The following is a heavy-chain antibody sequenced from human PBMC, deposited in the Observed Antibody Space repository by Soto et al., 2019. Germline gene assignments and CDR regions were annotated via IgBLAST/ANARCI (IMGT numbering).Heavy chain of an antibody. V-gene: IGHV3-30*03. Sequence: GGSLRLSCAVSEFTFSNFGIHWVRQAPGKGVEWVAFISDDGTTKNYGDSVKGRFTISRENSKKTLHLQMNSLRAEDTAIYYCATSTWFDPWGQGTLVTVSS. CDR3: ATSTWFDP. J-gene: IGHJ5*02. CDR2: ISDDGTTK. CDR1: EFTFSNFG.